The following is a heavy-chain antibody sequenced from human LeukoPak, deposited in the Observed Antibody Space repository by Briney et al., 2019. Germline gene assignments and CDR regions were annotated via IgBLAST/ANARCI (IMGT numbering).Heavy chain of an antibody. D-gene: IGHD5-12*01. J-gene: IGHJ3*02. CDR3: ASGRGYSGYDQPDAFDI. V-gene: IGHV3-7*02. Sequence: PGGSLRLSCAASGFTVSSNYMSWVRQAPGKGLEWVANIKQDGSEKYYVDSVKGRFTISRDNAKNSLYLQMNSLRAEDTAVYYCASGRGYSGYDQPDAFDIWGQGTMVTVSS. CDR1: GFTVSSNY. CDR2: IKQDGSEK.